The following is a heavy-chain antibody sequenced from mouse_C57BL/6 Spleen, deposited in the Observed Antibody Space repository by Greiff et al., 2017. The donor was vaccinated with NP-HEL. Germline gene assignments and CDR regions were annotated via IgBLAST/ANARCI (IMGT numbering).Heavy chain of an antibody. CDR1: GFNIKDDY. V-gene: IGHV14-4*01. CDR2: IDPENGDT. Sequence: VQLQQSGAELVRPGASVKLSCTASGFNIKDDYMHWVKHRPEQGLEWIGWIDPENGDTEYASKFQGKATITADTSSNTAYLQLSSLTSEDTAVYYGTTDYDYDGIWFAYWGQGTLVTVSA. D-gene: IGHD2-4*01. CDR3: TTDYDYDGIWFAY. J-gene: IGHJ3*01.